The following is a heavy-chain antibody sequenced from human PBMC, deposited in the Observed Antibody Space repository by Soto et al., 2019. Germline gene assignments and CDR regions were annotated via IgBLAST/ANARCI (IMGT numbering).Heavy chain of an antibody. V-gene: IGHV4-39*01. CDR2: IYYSGST. CDR1: GGSISSSSYY. J-gene: IGHJ5*01. Sequence: SETLSLTCTVSGGSISSSSYYWGWIRQPPGKGLEWIGSIYYSGSTYYNPSLKSRVTISVDTSKNQFSLKLSSVTAADTAVYYCAKRRVWFDPWAKEPWSPSPQ. CDR3: AKRRVWFDP.